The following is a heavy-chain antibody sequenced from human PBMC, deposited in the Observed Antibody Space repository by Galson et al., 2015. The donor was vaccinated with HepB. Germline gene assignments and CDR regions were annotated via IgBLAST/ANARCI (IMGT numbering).Heavy chain of an antibody. CDR1: GFSFSNHG. Sequence: SLRLSCAASGFSFSNHGMAWVRQAPGKGLEWVSHLNSGGKTEDAESVKGRFTISRDISRSTLYLQMNSLRVEDTAIYYCARWRAAQSEFDYWGQGTLVTGSS. V-gene: IGHV3-23*01. D-gene: IGHD2-15*01. J-gene: IGHJ4*02. CDR2: LNSGGKT. CDR3: ARWRAAQSEFDY.